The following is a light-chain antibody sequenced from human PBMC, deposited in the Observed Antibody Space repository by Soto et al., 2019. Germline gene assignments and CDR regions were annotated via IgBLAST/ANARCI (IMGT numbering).Light chain of an antibody. J-gene: IGKJ4*01. CDR1: RSISSS. Sequence: EIVLTQSPGTLSLSPGERATLSCRASRSISSSLAWYQHKPGQAPRLLIYGASTRAPVIPDRFTGSGSGTDFTLTISRLEPEDFAVYYCQQYADSPPLTFGGGTKVDIK. CDR2: GAS. CDR3: QQYADSPPLT. V-gene: IGKV3-20*01.